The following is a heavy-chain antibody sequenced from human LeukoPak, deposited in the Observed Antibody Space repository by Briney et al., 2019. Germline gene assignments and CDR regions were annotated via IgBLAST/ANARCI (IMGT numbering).Heavy chain of an antibody. CDR3: ARDLSGAVRWYADAFDI. Sequence: GGSLRLSCAASGFTFSDYYMSWIRQAPGKGLERGSYISSSGSTIYYADSVKGRFTISRDNAKNSLYLQMNSLRAEDTAVYYCARDLSGAVRWYADAFDIWGQGTMVTVSS. CDR2: ISSSGSTI. V-gene: IGHV3-11*01. CDR1: GFTFSDYY. D-gene: IGHD4-23*01. J-gene: IGHJ3*02.